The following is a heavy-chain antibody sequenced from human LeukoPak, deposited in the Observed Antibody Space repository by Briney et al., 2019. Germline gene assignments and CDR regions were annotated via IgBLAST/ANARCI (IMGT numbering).Heavy chain of an antibody. V-gene: IGHV3-23*01. J-gene: IGHJ4*02. CDR3: ATDYSGRWYYFDY. CDR1: KFTFSNYA. D-gene: IGHD6-13*01. Sequence: GGSLRLSCAASKFTFSNYAMTWVRQAPGKGLEWVSTISSSGGSIFYSDSVKGRFTISRDNSKNTVYLQMNSLRAEDTAIYYCATDYSGRWYYFDYWGQGTLVTVSS. CDR2: ISSSGGSI.